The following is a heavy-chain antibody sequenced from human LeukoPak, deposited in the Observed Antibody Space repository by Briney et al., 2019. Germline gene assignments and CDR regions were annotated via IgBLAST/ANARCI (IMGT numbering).Heavy chain of an antibody. D-gene: IGHD6-13*01. CDR3: VKDRSQYSRSWYLFDS. CDR2: ISSNGGST. CDR1: GFTFSSYA. Sequence: GGSLRLSCSASGFTFSSYAMHWVRQAPGKGLEYVSAISSNGGSTYYADSVKGRFTISRDNSKSTLYLQMSSLRAGDTAVYYCVKDRSQYSRSWYLFDSWGQGTLVTVSS. J-gene: IGHJ4*02. V-gene: IGHV3-64D*09.